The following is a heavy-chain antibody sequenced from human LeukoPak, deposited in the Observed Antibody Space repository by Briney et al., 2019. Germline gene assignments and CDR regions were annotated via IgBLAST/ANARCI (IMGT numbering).Heavy chain of an antibody. Sequence: PGRSLRLSCAASGFTFDDYAMHWVRQAPGKGLEWDSGISWNSGSIGYADSVKGRFTISRDNAKNSLYLQMNSLRAEDTALYYCAKARAAAGTEGAFDIWGQGTMVTVSS. CDR1: GFTFDDYA. J-gene: IGHJ3*02. CDR2: ISWNSGSI. V-gene: IGHV3-9*01. CDR3: AKARAAAGTEGAFDI. D-gene: IGHD6-13*01.